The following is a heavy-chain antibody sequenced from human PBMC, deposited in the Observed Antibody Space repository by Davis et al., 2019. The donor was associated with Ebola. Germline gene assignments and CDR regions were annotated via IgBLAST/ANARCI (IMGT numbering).Heavy chain of an antibody. D-gene: IGHD3-16*01. CDR3: ARLGFLGGQFDF. Sequence: SETLSLTCAVSGGFVSSGGYSWSWIRQPPGKGLEWIGHYYYTGSTNYNPSLKSRVTMSVDTSKNQFSLKLTSVTAADTAVYYCARLGFLGGQFDFWGQGTLVTVSA. V-gene: IGHV4-61*08. J-gene: IGHJ4*02. CDR2: YYYTGST. CDR1: GGFVSSGGYS.